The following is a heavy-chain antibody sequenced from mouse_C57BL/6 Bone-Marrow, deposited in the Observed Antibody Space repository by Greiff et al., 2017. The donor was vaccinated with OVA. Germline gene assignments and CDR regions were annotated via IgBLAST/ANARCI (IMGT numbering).Heavy chain of an antibody. J-gene: IGHJ3*01. CDR1: GFPITSGYY. V-gene: IGHV12-3*01. CDR3: AGDRFARAY. Sequence: VKLQESGPGLVKPSQSLFLTCSITGFPITSGYYWIWIRQSPGKPLEWMGYITHSGETFYNPSLQSPISITRETSKNQFFLQLNSVTTEDTAMYYCAGDRFARAYWGQGTLVTVSA. CDR2: ITHSGET.